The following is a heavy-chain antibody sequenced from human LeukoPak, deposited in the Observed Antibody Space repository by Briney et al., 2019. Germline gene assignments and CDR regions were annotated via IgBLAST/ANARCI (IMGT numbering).Heavy chain of an antibody. CDR2: ITISGLST. D-gene: IGHD5-24*01. J-gene: IGHJ6*03. CDR3: AKGQFTPYYYMDV. Sequence: GGSLRLSCAASGFAFSSYAMTWVRQGLGKGLEWVSSITISGLSTYYADSVKGRFTISRDNSKNTLYLQMNSLRPEDTAVYFCAKGQFTPYYYMDVWGKGTTVTVSS. CDR1: GFAFSSYA. V-gene: IGHV3-23*01.